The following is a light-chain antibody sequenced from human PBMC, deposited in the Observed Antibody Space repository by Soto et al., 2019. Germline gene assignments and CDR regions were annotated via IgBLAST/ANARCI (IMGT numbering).Light chain of an antibody. V-gene: IGLV2-14*01. CDR1: SSDVGGFDY. CDR2: EVS. Sequence: QSALTQPASVSGSPGQSITISCTGTSSDVGGFDYVSWYQQHPGKAPKLMIYEVSKRPSGVSNRFSGSKSGNTASLTISGLQAEDEADYYCSSYTGSSTLDVFGTGTKLTVL. J-gene: IGLJ1*01. CDR3: SSYTGSSTLDV.